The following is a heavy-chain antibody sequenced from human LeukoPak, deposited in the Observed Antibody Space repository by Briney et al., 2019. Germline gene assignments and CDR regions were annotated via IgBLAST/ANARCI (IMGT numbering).Heavy chain of an antibody. Sequence: SGGSLRLSCAASGFTFSSYAMHWVRQAPGKGLEWVAVISYDGSNKYYADSVKGRFTISRDNSKNTLYLQMNSLRAEDTAVYYCARDQGDYYDSSGYYYGPFDYWGQGTLVTVSS. J-gene: IGHJ4*02. D-gene: IGHD3-22*01. CDR3: ARDQGDYYDSSGYYYGPFDY. CDR2: ISYDGSNK. CDR1: GFTFSSYA. V-gene: IGHV3-30-3*01.